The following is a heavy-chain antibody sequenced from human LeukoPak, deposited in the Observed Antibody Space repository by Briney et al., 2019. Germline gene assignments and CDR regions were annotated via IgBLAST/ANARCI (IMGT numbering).Heavy chain of an antibody. CDR2: IKQDGSEK. CDR3: VRGSSGTAVRGISWAWFDP. CDR1: GFTFSTYW. V-gene: IGHV3-7*05. J-gene: IGHJ5*02. Sequence: GGSLRLSCAASGFTFSTYWMTWVRQAPGKGLEWVANIKQDGSEKYYVDPVKGRFTISRDNAKNSLFLQMNSLRPEDTAVYYCVRGSSGTAVRGISWAWFDPWGQGTLVTVSS. D-gene: IGHD3-10*01.